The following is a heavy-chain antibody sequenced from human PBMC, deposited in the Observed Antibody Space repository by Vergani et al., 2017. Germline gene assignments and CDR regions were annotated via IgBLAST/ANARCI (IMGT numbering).Heavy chain of an antibody. V-gene: IGHV1-69*13. CDR3: ARDSRYCSSTSCYVGRDWFDP. D-gene: IGHD2-2*01. CDR2: IIPIFGTA. CDR1: GGTFSSYA. J-gene: IGHJ5*02. Sequence: QVQLVQSGAEVKKPGSSVKVSCKASGGTFSSYAISWVRQAPGQGLEWMGRIIPIFGTANYAQKFQGRVTITADESTSTVYMELSSLRSEDTAVYYCARDSRYCSSTSCYVGRDWFDPWGQGTLVTVSS.